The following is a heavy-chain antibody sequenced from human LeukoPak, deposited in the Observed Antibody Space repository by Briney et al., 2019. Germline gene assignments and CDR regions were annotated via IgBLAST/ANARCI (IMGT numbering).Heavy chain of an antibody. D-gene: IGHD3-16*01. J-gene: IGHJ4*02. CDR3: AKEYPGGPLDY. CDR2: ISSSSSTI. CDR1: GFTFGDYA. V-gene: IGHV3-48*01. Sequence: GGSLRLSCTTSGFTFGDYAMSWFRQAPGKGLEWVSYISSSSSTIYYADSVKGRFTISRDNAKNSLYLQMNSLRAEDTAVYYCAKEYPGGPLDYWGQGTLVTVSS.